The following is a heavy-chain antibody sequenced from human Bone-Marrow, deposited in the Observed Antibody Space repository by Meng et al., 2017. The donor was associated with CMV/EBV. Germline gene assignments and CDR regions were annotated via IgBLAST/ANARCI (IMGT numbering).Heavy chain of an antibody. Sequence: QVQWVQSGTEVKKPGASVKFSCKTTGYRFTSYGISWVRQAPGQGLEWMGWISAYNGNTNYAQKLQGRVTMTTDTSTSTAYMELRSLRSDDTAVYYCARDDYDFWSGYPKYFQHWGQGTLVTVSS. CDR2: ISAYNGNT. CDR1: GYRFTSYG. J-gene: IGHJ1*01. D-gene: IGHD3-3*01. V-gene: IGHV1-18*01. CDR3: ARDDYDFWSGYPKYFQH.